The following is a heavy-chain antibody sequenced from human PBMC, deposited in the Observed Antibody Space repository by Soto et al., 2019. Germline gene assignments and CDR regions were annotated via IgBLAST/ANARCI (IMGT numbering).Heavy chain of an antibody. CDR3: ARGGDFYDSSGRYGSMDY. CDR1: GFSFSDHY. V-gene: IGHV3-11*06. J-gene: IGHJ4*02. Sequence: VQLVESGGGLVKPGGSLRLSCAASGFSFSDHYMSWIRQAPGKGLEWISYISGSGSNTNSADSVKGRFTISRDNAKNSLYLQMNSLRAEDTAVYYCARGGDFYDSSGRYGSMDYWGQGALVTVSS. CDR2: ISGSGSNT. D-gene: IGHD3-22*01.